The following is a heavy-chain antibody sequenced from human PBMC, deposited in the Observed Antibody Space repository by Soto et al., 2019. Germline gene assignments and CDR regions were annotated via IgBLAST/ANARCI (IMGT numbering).Heavy chain of an antibody. D-gene: IGHD2-15*01. CDR3: AAIVVGATRHSDVDH. J-gene: IGHJ4*01. CDR1: GAPISSNDYF. CDR2: MHASGGT. Sequence: PSETLSLTCSVSGAPISSNDYFWAWIRQPPGRGLEFIASMHASGGTYHASSLKSRATMSLDTSKDQFSLKLQSVTAADTGTYYCAAIVVGATRHSDVDHWGHGTLVTVSS. V-gene: IGHV4-39*01.